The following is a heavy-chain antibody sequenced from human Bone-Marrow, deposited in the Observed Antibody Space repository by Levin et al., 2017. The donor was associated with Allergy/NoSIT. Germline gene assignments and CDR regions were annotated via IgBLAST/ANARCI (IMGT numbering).Heavy chain of an antibody. Sequence: GGSLRLSCAASGFIFSDYYISWIRQAPGRGLECISYISSSGTTIYYADSVKGRFTISRDNARNSLFLQMNSLRAEDTAVYYCARGGYGSGSFYPEGVNDHWGQGALVTVSP. J-gene: IGHJ4*02. CDR1: GFIFSDYY. V-gene: IGHV3-11*01. D-gene: IGHD3-10*01. CDR2: ISSSGTTI. CDR3: ARGGYGSGSFYPEGVNDH.